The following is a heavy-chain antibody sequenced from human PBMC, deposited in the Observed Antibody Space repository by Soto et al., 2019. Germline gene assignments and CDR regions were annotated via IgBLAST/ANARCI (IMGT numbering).Heavy chain of an antibody. CDR1: GFTFSSYG. V-gene: IGHV3-30*18. CDR3: AKVVLSCSGGSCYSFSSLYFDP. J-gene: IGHJ2*01. CDR2: ISYDGSNK. D-gene: IGHD2-15*01. Sequence: PGGSLRLSCAASGFTFSSYGMHWVRQAPGKGLEWVAVISYDGSNKYYADSVKGRFTISRDNSKNTLYLQMNSLRAEDTAVYYCAKVVLSCSGGSCYSFSSLYFDPWGRGTLVTVSS.